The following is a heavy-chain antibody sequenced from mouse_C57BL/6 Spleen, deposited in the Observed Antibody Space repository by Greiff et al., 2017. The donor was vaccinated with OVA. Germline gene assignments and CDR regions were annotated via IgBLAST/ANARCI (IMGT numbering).Heavy chain of an antibody. D-gene: IGHD1-1*01. CDR2: IYPGDGDT. J-gene: IGHJ4*01. CDR3: AREGYYGSSVMDY. CDR1: GYAFSSYW. Sequence: QVQLQQSGAELVKPGASVKISCKASGYAFSSYWMNWVKQRPGKGLEWIGQIYPGDGDTNYNGKFKGKATLTADKSSSTAYMQLSSLTSEDSAVYFCAREGYYGSSVMDYWGQGTSVTVSS. V-gene: IGHV1-80*01.